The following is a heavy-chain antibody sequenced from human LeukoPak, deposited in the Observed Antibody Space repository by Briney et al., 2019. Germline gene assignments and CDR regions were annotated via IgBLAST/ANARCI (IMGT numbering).Heavy chain of an antibody. V-gene: IGHV4-39*02. CDR1: GGSISSSAYH. Sequence: SETLSLTCTVSGGSISSSAYHWGWIRQPPGKGLEWIGSIHNSGSTYYNPSLKSRVTISVRTSKNQFSLKLSSVTAADTAVYYCAKDGERTSVAGTYMDVWGKGTTVTIPS. CDR2: IHNSGST. J-gene: IGHJ6*03. D-gene: IGHD6-19*01. CDR3: AKDGERTSVAGTYMDV.